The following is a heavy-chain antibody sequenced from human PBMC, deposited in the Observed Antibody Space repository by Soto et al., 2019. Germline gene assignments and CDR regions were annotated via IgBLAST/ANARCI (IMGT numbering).Heavy chain of an antibody. CDR2: ISGSGGST. Sequence: GGSLRLSCAASGFTFSSYAMSWVRQAPGKGLEWVSAISGSGGSTYYADSVKGRFTISRDNSKNTLYLQMNSLRAEDTAVYYCAKPRYGDYYYYYYMDVWGKGTTVTVSS. V-gene: IGHV3-23*01. CDR1: GFTFSSYA. J-gene: IGHJ6*03. CDR3: AKPRYGDYYYYYYMDV. D-gene: IGHD4-17*01.